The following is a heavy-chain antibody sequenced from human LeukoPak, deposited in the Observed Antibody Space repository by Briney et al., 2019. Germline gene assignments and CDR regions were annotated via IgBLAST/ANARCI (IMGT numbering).Heavy chain of an antibody. V-gene: IGHV5-51*01. CDR2: TYPGDSET. Sequence: GESLKISCKGSGYSFTNYWIGWVRQMPGKGLEWIGITYPGDSETRHNPSFQGQVTISADKSISTAYLQWSSLKASDTAMYYCARSLAGSNFDYWGQGTLVTVSS. CDR3: ARSLAGSNFDY. CDR1: GYSFTNYW. J-gene: IGHJ4*02. D-gene: IGHD3-10*01.